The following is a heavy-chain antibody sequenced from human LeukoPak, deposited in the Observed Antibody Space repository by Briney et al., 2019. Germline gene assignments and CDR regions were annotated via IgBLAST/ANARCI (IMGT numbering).Heavy chain of an antibody. CDR3: ARISGSYYQGLDY. D-gene: IGHD1-26*01. Sequence: GGSLRLSCAASGFTFSSYSMNWVRQAPGKGLEWVSYISSSSSTIYYADSVKGRFTISRDNAKNSLYLQMNSLRAGDTGVYYCARISGSYYQGLDYWGQGTLVTVSS. V-gene: IGHV3-48*01. CDR1: GFTFSSYS. CDR2: ISSSSSTI. J-gene: IGHJ4*02.